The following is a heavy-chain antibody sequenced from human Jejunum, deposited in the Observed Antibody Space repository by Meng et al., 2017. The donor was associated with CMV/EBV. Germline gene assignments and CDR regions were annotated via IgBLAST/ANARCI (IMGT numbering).Heavy chain of an antibody. D-gene: IGHD2-21*01. V-gene: IGHV3-21*03. CDR1: GFAFISSA. Sequence: GFAFISSAMRWVRQAPGKGLEWVSFISFSANSIYYADSVKGRFTISRDNAKNSLYLQMNSLKAEDTAVYYCATPSCGVNCPSSFDFWGQGALVTVSS. CDR2: ISFSANSI. J-gene: IGHJ4*02. CDR3: ATPSCGVNCPSSFDF.